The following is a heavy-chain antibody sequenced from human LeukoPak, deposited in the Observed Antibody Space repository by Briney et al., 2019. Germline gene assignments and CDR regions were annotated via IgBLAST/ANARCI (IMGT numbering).Heavy chain of an antibody. CDR1: GFTFSSYA. J-gene: IGHJ4*02. V-gene: IGHV3-30-3*01. Sequence: GGSLRLSCAASGFTFSSYATHWVRQAPGKGLEWVAVISYDGSNKYYADSVKGRFTISRDNSKNTLYLQMNSLRAEDTAVYHCARDLSFGSGSNWGQGTLATVSS. D-gene: IGHD3-10*01. CDR3: ARDLSFGSGSN. CDR2: ISYDGSNK.